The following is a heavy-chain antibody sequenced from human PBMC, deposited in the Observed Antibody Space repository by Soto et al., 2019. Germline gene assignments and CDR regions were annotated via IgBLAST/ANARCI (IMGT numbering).Heavy chain of an antibody. CDR1: GFTFSSYG. V-gene: IGHV3-33*01. Sequence: PGGSLRLSCAASGFTFSSYGMHWVRQAPGKGLEWVAVIWYDGSNKYYADSVKGRFTISRDNSKNTLYLQMNSLRAEDTAVYYCARSPVLFWPYFDYWGQGTLVTVSS. CDR2: IWYDGSNK. CDR3: ARSPVLFWPYFDY. J-gene: IGHJ4*02. D-gene: IGHD3-3*01.